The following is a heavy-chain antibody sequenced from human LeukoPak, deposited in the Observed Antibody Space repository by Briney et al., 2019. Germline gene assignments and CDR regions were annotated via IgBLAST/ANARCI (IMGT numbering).Heavy chain of an antibody. J-gene: IGHJ6*04. CDR2: ITGRGDAT. V-gene: IGHV3-23*01. CDR3: AELGITMIGGV. Sequence: PGGSLRLSCAGSDFSFITYAMSWVRQAPGKGLEWVSTITGRGDATYYADSVKGRFTISRDNSKNTFYLQMNSLRAEDTAVYYCAELGITMIGGVWGKGTTVTISS. D-gene: IGHD3-10*02. CDR1: DFSFITYA.